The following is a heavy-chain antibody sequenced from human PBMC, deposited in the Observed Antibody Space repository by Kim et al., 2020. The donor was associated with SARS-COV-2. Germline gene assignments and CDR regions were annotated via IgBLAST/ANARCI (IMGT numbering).Heavy chain of an antibody. D-gene: IGHD4-17*01. CDR3: ARGGTVATEFYYFDY. Sequence: PSLKSRVTISVDTSEDQFSLELSSVTAADTAVYCCARGGTVATEFYYFDYWGQGTLVTVSS. J-gene: IGHJ4*02. V-gene: IGHV4-34*01.